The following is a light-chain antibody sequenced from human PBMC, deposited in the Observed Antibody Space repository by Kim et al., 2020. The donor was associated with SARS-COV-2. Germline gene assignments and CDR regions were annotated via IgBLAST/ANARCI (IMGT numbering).Light chain of an antibody. J-gene: IGKJ2*01. Sequence: SPGERAALSWRASQNVPTCYLAWYQQKPGQAPRLLMHGASNRATGVPDRFSGSGSGTEFTLTINRLEPEDVAVYYCQQYGGGAPCNFGQGTKLEI. CDR1: QNVPTCY. CDR3: QQYGGGAPCN. V-gene: IGKV3-20*01. CDR2: GAS.